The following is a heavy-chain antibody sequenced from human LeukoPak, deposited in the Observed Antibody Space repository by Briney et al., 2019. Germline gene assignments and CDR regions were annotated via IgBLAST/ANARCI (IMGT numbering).Heavy chain of an antibody. V-gene: IGHV1-18*01. CDR1: GYTFTSYG. Sequence: ASVKVSCKASGYTFTSYGISWVRQAPGQGLEWMGWISAYNGNTNYAQKLQGRVTMTTDTSTSAAYMELRSLRSDDTAVYYCARDNGVPAAIGDITPNWFDPWGQGTLVTVSS. CDR3: ARDNGVPAAIGDITPNWFDP. J-gene: IGHJ5*02. CDR2: ISAYNGNT. D-gene: IGHD2-2*01.